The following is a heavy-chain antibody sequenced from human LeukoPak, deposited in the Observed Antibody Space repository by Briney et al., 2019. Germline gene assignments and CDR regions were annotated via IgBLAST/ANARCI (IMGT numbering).Heavy chain of an antibody. Sequence: SVKVSCKASGGTFSSYAVSWVRQAPGQGLEWMGGIIPIFGTANYAQKFQGRVTITADEFTSTAYMELSSLRSEDTAVYYCARARGVTMVRGVITGFDYWGQGTLVTVSS. V-gene: IGHV1-69*13. CDR3: ARARGVTMVRGVITGFDY. CDR2: IIPIFGTA. J-gene: IGHJ4*02. CDR1: GGTFSSYA. D-gene: IGHD3-10*01.